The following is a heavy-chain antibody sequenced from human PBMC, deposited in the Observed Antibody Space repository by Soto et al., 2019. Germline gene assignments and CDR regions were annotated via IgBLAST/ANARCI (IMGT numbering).Heavy chain of an antibody. CDR3: ARDRRDGYNTFDY. D-gene: IGHD5-12*01. CDR1: GYTFTSYA. CDR2: INAGSGTT. V-gene: IGHV1-3*01. Sequence: ASVKVSCKASGYTFTSYAMHWVRQAPGQRLEWMGFINAGSGTTKYSQSFQGRVTFTRDTSTSTVYMELSSLRSEDTAVYYCARDRRDGYNTFDYWGQGTLVTVSS. J-gene: IGHJ4*02.